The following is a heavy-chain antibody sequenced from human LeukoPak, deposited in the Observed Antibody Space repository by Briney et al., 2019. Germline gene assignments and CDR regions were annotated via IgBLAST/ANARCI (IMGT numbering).Heavy chain of an antibody. V-gene: IGHV3-53*01. Sequence: SGGSLRLSCAASGFTVSSNYMSWVRQAPGKGLEWVSVIYSGGSTYYADSVKGRFTISRDNSKNTLYLQMNSLRAEDTAVYYCAKERGSSSGWYPFDYWGQGTLVTVSS. CDR3: AKERGSSSGWYPFDY. D-gene: IGHD6-19*01. CDR2: IYSGGST. J-gene: IGHJ4*02. CDR1: GFTVSSNY.